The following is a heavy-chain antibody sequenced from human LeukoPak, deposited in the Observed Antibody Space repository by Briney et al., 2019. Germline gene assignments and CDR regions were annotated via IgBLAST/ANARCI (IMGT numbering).Heavy chain of an antibody. CDR1: GFTFSSYA. V-gene: IGHV3-23*01. Sequence: GGSLRLSCAASGFTFSSYAMSWVRQAPGKGLEWVSGISGSGGSTYYADSVKGRFTISRDNSKNTLYLQMNSLRAEDTAVYYCAEDVWGALWYFDLWGRGTLITVSS. CDR2: ISGSGGST. D-gene: IGHD7-27*01. J-gene: IGHJ2*01. CDR3: AEDVWGALWYFDL.